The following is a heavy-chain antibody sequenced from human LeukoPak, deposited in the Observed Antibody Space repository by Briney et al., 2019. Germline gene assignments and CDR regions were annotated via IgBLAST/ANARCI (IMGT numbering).Heavy chain of an antibody. J-gene: IGHJ5*02. Sequence: GASVKVSCKASGGTFSSYTISWVRQAPGQGLEWMGRIIPILGIANYAQKFQGRVTTTADKSTSTAYMELSSLRSEDTAVYYCARASSGWSRGRSWFDPWGQGTLVTVSS. CDR1: GGTFSSYT. D-gene: IGHD6-19*01. CDR3: ARASSGWSRGRSWFDP. V-gene: IGHV1-69*02. CDR2: IIPILGIA.